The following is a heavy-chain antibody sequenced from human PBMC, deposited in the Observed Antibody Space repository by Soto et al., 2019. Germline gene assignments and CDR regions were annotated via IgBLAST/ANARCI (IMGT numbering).Heavy chain of an antibody. CDR3: TRTDTRRYTYSGQGYYYYGMDA. J-gene: IGHJ6*02. CDR2: VRSKANSYAT. Sequence: GGSLRLSCAASGFTFSCSAMHWVRQGAGKGLEWVLRVRSKANSYATAYAASVKGRFTISRDDSKNTAYLQMNSLKTEDTAVYYCTRTDTRRYTYSGQGYYYYGMDAWGQGTTVTVSS. V-gene: IGHV3-73*01. D-gene: IGHD5-18*01. CDR1: GFTFSCSA.